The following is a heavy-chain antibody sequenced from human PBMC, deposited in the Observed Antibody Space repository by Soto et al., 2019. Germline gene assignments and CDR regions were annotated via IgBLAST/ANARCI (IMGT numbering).Heavy chain of an antibody. V-gene: IGHV1-18*04. CDR2: ISAYNGNT. CDR1: GYTFTSYG. J-gene: IGHJ3*02. CDR3: ASPAIAARHDGSAFDI. Sequence: QVQLVQSGAEVKKPGASVKVSCKASGYTFTSYGISWVRQAPGQGLEWMGWISAYNGNTNYAQKLQGRVTMTTDTSTSTAYMELRSLRSDDTAVYYCASPAIAARHDGSAFDIWGQGTMVTVSS. D-gene: IGHD6-6*01.